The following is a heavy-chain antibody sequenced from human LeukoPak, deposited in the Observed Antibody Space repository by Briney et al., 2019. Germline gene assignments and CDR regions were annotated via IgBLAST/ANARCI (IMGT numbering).Heavy chain of an antibody. J-gene: IGHJ6*02. CDR2: IYYSGST. D-gene: IGHD6-6*01. V-gene: IGHV4-59*01. CDR3: ARDYHSSDRNYYYGMDV. CDR1: GGFISSFY. Sequence: KPSETLSLTCTVSGGFISSFYWNWIRQFPGKGLEWIGWIYYSGSTNYNPSLKSRVAMSVDTSKNQFSLRLSSVTAADSAVYYCARDYHSSDRNYYYGMDVWGQGTTVSVSS.